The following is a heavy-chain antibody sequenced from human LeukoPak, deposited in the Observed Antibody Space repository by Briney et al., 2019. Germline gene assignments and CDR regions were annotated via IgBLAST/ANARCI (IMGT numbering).Heavy chain of an antibody. Sequence: GGSLRLSCAASGFTFSSYWMSWVRQAPGKGLEWVANIKQDGSEKYYVDSVKGRFTISRDNAKNTLYLQMNSLRAEDTAVYYRARSTYYDILTGYYFDYWGQGTLVTVSS. CDR1: GFTFSSYW. J-gene: IGHJ4*02. V-gene: IGHV3-7*01. CDR2: IKQDGSEK. D-gene: IGHD3-9*01. CDR3: ARSTYYDILTGYYFDY.